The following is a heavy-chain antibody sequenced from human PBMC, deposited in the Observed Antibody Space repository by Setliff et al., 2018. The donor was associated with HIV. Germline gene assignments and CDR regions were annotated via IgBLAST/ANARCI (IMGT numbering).Heavy chain of an antibody. CDR1: GGSISGYY. V-gene: IGHV4-59*08. J-gene: IGHJ4*02. CDR3: ARQGDGYNLYHVYYFDY. D-gene: IGHD5-12*01. Sequence: PSETLSLTCTVSGGSISGYYWSWIRQPPGKGLEYIGSIFFTGNTISKPSLKARVTLSVDMSKNQFSLKLSSVTAADTAVYYCARQGDGYNLYHVYYFDYWGQGTLVTVSS. CDR2: IFFTGNT.